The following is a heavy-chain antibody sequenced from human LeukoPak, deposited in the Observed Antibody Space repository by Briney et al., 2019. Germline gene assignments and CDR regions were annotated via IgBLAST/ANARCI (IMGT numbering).Heavy chain of an antibody. J-gene: IGHJ3*02. CDR2: IYYSGST. V-gene: IGHV4-59*01. D-gene: IGHD4-17*01. CDR1: GGSISSYY. CDR3: ARDQGDYGDYDGDNAFDI. Sequence: SETLSLTCTVSGGSISSYYWSWIRQPPGMGLEWIGYIYYSGSTNYNPSLKSRVTISVDTSKNQFSLKLSSVTAADTAVYYCARDQGDYGDYDGDNAFDIWGQGTMVTVSS.